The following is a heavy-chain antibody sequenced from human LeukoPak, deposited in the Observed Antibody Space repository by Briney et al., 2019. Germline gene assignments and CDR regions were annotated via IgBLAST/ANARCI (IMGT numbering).Heavy chain of an antibody. CDR3: ARDRGGYDSSGYYPDNGATHFDY. CDR1: GGSISSSSYY. Sequence: PSETLSLTCTVSGGSISSSSYYWGWIRQPPGKGLEWIGSIYYSGSTYYNPSLKSRVTISVDTSKNQFSLNLSSVTAADTAVYYCARDRGGYDSSGYYPDNGATHFDYWGQGTLVTVSS. CDR2: IYYSGST. V-gene: IGHV4-39*07. J-gene: IGHJ4*02. D-gene: IGHD3-22*01.